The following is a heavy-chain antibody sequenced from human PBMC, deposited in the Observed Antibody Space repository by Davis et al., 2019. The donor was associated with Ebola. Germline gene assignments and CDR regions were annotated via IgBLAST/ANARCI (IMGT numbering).Heavy chain of an antibody. CDR2: INHSGST. D-gene: IGHD6-13*01. J-gene: IGHJ4*02. CDR3: ARDQGSSSWYYFDY. V-gene: IGHV4-34*01. Sequence: WIGEINHSGSTNYNPSLKSRVTISVDTSKNQFSLKLSSVTAADTAVYYCARDQGSSSWYYFDYWGQGTLVTVSS.